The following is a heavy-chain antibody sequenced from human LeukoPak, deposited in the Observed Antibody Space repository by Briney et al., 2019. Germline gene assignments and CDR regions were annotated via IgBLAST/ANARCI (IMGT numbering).Heavy chain of an antibody. D-gene: IGHD1-26*01. CDR2: MNPNSGNT. CDR1: GYTFTSYD. CDR3: ARGKAGRGSHRHNWWFDP. J-gene: IGHJ5*02. V-gene: IGHV1-8*01. Sequence: ASVKLSCKASGYTFTSYDINWVRQATGQGLEWMGWMNPNSGNTGYAQKFQGRVTMTRNTSISTAYMELSSLRSEDTAVYYCARGKAGRGSHRHNWWFDPWGQGTLVTVSS.